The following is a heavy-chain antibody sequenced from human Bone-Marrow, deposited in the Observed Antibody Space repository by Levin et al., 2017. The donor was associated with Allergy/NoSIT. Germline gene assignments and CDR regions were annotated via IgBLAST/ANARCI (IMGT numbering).Heavy chain of an antibody. J-gene: IGHJ6*02. CDR1: GFTFEDYA. V-gene: IGHV3-9*01. Sequence: SCVGSGFTFEDYAMHWVRQAPGKGLEWVSGISWSSGRVEYANSVKGRFTISRDNAKNSLYLQMNNLRAEDTALYFCAKDIKIGWAATNYYYYGLDVWGQGTTVTVSS. D-gene: IGHD4-11*01. CDR3: AKDIKIGWAATNYYYYGLDV. CDR2: ISWSSGRV.